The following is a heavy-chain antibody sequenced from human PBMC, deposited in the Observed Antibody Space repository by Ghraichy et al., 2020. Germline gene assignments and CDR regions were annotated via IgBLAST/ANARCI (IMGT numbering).Heavy chain of an antibody. CDR3: STAVLLYLNGTAAPY. CDR2: IKSNTDGGTI. Sequence: LSLTCAASGLPFRNAWMNWVRQAPGKGLEWVGRIKSNTDGGTIDYAAPVKGRFTISRDDSKKTVFLQMNSLKTDDTAVYYCSTAVLLYLNGTAAPYWGLGTLVTVSP. D-gene: IGHD2-8*01. J-gene: IGHJ4*02. CDR1: GLPFRNAW. V-gene: IGHV3-15*01.